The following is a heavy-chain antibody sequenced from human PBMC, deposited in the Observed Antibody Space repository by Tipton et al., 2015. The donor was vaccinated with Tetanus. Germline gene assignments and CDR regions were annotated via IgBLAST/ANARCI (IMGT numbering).Heavy chain of an antibody. CDR3: ARTRELGDAFDI. J-gene: IGHJ3*02. Sequence: SLRLSCAASGFTFINYAMSWVRQTPGKGLEWVSTISGSGNTAYYADSVKGRFSISRDNSKNTLYLQMNSLRAEDTAVYYCARTRELGDAFDIWGQGTMVTVSS. CDR2: ISGSGNTA. D-gene: IGHD1-26*01. V-gene: IGHV3-23*01. CDR1: GFTFINYA.